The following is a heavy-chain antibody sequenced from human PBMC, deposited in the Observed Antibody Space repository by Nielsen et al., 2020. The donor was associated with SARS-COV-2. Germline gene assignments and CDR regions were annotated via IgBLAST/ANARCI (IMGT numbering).Heavy chain of an antibody. CDR1: GGSISSSSYY. J-gene: IGHJ2*01. CDR3: ARRNRLASPGAHFDL. D-gene: IGHD1-14*01. CDR2: INHSGGT. Sequence: SETLSLTCTVSGGSISSSSYYWTWIRQPPGQGVEWIGEINHSGGTNYKPSLESRLTISVDASKSQFSLKLTSVTAADTAVYYCARRNRLASPGAHFDLWARGTLVTVSS. V-gene: IGHV4-39*07.